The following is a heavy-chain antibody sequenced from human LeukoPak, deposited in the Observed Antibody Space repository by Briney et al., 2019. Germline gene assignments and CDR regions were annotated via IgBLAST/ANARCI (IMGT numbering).Heavy chain of an antibody. V-gene: IGHV3-48*04. CDR1: GFTFGRYS. J-gene: IGHJ4*02. D-gene: IGHD4-23*01. CDR3: AKWVGTLGSLDF. Sequence: GGSLRLSCAASGFTFGRYSMNWVRQAPGKGLEWLSYISSVSNAIYYADSVKGRFTISRDNGKNSLYLQLNSLRAEDTAVYYCAKWVGTLGSLDFWGQGTLVTVSS. CDR2: ISSVSNAI.